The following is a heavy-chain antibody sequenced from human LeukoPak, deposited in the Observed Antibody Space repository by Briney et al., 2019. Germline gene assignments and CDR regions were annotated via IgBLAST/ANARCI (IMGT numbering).Heavy chain of an antibody. Sequence: KESGPTLVKPTQTLTLTCTFSGFSLSTSGVGGGWIRQPPGKALEWLALIYWNDDKRYSPSLKSRLTITKDTSKNQVVLTMTNMDPVDTATYYCAQIVPYYYDSSGYYYYFDYWGQGTLVTVSS. CDR2: IYWNDDK. V-gene: IGHV2-5*01. CDR1: GFSLSTSGVG. D-gene: IGHD3-22*01. J-gene: IGHJ4*02. CDR3: AQIVPYYYDSSGYYYYFDY.